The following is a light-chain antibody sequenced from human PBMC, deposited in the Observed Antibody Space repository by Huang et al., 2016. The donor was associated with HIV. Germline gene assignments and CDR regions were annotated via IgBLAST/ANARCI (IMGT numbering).Light chain of an antibody. V-gene: IGKV2-28*01. Sequence: DIVVTQSPLSLTVTPGESASISCVASQSLLPRNGNTYLDWYLQKPGQSPQRLIYWSSNRASGVPDRCSGSGLGTDFTLRISRVEAEDVGVYYCMQALQTPYTFGQGTKLEIK. CDR2: WSS. CDR1: QSLLPRNGNTY. J-gene: IGKJ2*01. CDR3: MQALQTPYT.